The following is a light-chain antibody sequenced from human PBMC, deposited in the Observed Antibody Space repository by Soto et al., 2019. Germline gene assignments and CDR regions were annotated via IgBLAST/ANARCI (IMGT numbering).Light chain of an antibody. J-gene: IGLJ3*02. CDR3: AARDDTLNGAV. V-gene: IGLV2-11*01. CDR2: SSN. CDR1: SSDVGGYDF. Sequence: QSALAQPRSVSGSPGQSVTISCTGTSSDVGGYDFVSWYQQLPGKAPKLLIYSSNQRPSGVPDRFSGSKSGTSASLAISGLQSEDEADYYCAARDDTLNGAVFGGGTKLTVL.